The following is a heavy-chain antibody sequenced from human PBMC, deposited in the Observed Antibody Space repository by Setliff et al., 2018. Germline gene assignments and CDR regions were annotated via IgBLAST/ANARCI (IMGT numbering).Heavy chain of an antibody. CDR2: ISAYNGNI. CDR3: VRAPPTVVIPPGRAFFDP. V-gene: IGHV1-18*01. J-gene: IGHJ5*02. D-gene: IGHD2-2*01. Sequence: ASVKVSCKASGYTFTSYGVSWVRQAPGQVLEWMGWISAYNGNINYAQKFQGRVTMTTDTYTSTANMELRSLRSDDTAVYYCVRAPPTVVIPPGRAFFDPWGQGTLVTVSS. CDR1: GYTFTSYG.